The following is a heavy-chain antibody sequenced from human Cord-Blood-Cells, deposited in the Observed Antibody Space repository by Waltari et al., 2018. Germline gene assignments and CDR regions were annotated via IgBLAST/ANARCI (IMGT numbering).Heavy chain of an antibody. J-gene: IGHJ4*02. CDR2: IQPGDSDT. CDR3: ARRGSSSFDY. V-gene: IGHV5-51*01. Sequence: EVQLVQSGAEVKKPGESLKISCKGSGYSFTSYWIGWVRQMPGKGLEWIVIIQPGDSDTRYSPSVQGQSTIAADKAISTAYLQWSSLKASDTAMYYCARRGSSSFDYWGQGTLVTVSS. CDR1: GYSFTSYW. D-gene: IGHD6-6*01.